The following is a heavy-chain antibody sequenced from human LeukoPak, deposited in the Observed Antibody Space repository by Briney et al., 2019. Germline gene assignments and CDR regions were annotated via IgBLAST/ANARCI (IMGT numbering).Heavy chain of an antibody. CDR3: AREDIVGAPGSSPGGIDY. D-gene: IGHD1-26*01. V-gene: IGHV3-66*01. J-gene: IGHJ4*02. CDR1: GFTVSSNY. Sequence: PGGSLRLSCAASGFTVSSNYMSWVRQAPGKGLEWVSVIYSGGSTYYADSVKGRFTISRDNSKNTLYLQMNSLRAEDTAVYYCAREDIVGAPGSSPGGIDYWGQGTLVTVSS. CDR2: IYSGGST.